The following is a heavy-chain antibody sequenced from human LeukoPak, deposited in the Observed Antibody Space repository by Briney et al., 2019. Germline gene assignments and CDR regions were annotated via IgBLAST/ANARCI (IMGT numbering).Heavy chain of an antibody. CDR3: ARGPRGEWELLNYYYYYYMDV. J-gene: IGHJ6*03. V-gene: IGHV3-30*01. CDR1: GFTFSSYA. Sequence: GRSLRLSCAASGFTFSSYAMHWVRQAPGKGLEWVAVISYDGSNKYYADSVKGRFTISRDNSKNTLYLQMNSLRAEDTAVYYCARGPRGEWELLNYYYYYYMDVWGEGTTVTVSS. D-gene: IGHD1-26*01. CDR2: ISYDGSNK.